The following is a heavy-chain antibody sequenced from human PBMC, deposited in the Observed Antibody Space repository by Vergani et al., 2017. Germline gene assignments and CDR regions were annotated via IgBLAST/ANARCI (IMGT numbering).Heavy chain of an antibody. CDR3: AGDGGSLLYFDWLPYYYMDV. Sequence: QVQLVESGGGVVQPGRSLRLSCAASGFTFSSYAMHWVRQAPGKGLEWVAVISYDGSNKYYADSVKGRFTISRDNSKNQLYLQMNSLRSEDTAVYYCAGDGGSLLYFDWLPYYYMDVWGKGTTVTVSS. V-gene: IGHV3-30-3*01. D-gene: IGHD3-9*01. CDR2: ISYDGSNK. J-gene: IGHJ6*03. CDR1: GFTFSSYA.